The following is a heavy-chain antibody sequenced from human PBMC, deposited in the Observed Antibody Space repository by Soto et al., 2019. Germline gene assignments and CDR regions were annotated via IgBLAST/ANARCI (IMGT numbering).Heavy chain of an antibody. J-gene: IGHJ5*02. CDR3: ARNAHYDFWSGSNWFDP. V-gene: IGHV1-3*01. CDR2: INAGNGNT. D-gene: IGHD3-3*01. Sequence: ASVKVSCKASGYTFTSYAMHWVRQAPGQRLEWMGWINAGNGNTKYSQKFQGRVTITRDTSASTAYMELSSLRSEDTAVYYCARNAHYDFWSGSNWFDPWGQGTLVTVSS. CDR1: GYTFTSYA.